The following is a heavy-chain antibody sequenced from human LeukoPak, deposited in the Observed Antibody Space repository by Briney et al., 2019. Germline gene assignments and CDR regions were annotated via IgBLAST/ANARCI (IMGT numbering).Heavy chain of an antibody. CDR1: GGTFSSYA. D-gene: IGHD6-13*01. V-gene: IGHV1-69*13. Sequence: SVKVSCKASGGTFSSYAISWVRQAPGQGLEWMGGIIPIFGTANYAQKFQGRVTITADESTSTAYMELSSRRSEDTAVYYCARIGMYSSSSPNDYWGQGTLVTVSS. J-gene: IGHJ4*02. CDR3: ARIGMYSSSSPNDY. CDR2: IIPIFGTA.